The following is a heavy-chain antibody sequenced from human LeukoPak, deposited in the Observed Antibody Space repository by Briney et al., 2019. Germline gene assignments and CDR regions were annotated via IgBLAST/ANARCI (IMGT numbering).Heavy chain of an antibody. CDR3: ARESVQDWFDP. CDR1: GGSFSGYY. D-gene: IGHD1-1*01. V-gene: IGHV4-34*01. Sequence: PSETLSLTCAVYGGSFSGYYWSWIRQPPGKGLEWIGEINHSGSTNYNPSLKSRVTISVDTSKNQFSLKLSSVTAADTAVYYYARESVQDWFDPWGQGTLATVSS. CDR2: INHSGST. J-gene: IGHJ5*02.